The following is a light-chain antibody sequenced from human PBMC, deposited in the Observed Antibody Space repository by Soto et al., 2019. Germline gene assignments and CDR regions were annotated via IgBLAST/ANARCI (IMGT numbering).Light chain of an antibody. CDR1: QSVDSN. CDR3: QQYHKWRT. Sequence: EIVITQSPATLSVSPGERATLSCRASQSVDSNLAWYQQKPGQAPRLLIYDASTRATGVPARISGGGSGTEFTLTISXLQSEDFAVYYCQQYHKWRTFGQGTKVDTK. J-gene: IGKJ1*01. CDR2: DAS. V-gene: IGKV3-15*01.